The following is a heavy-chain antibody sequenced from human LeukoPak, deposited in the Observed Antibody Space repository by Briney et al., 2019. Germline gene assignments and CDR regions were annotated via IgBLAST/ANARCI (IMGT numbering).Heavy chain of an antibody. Sequence: ASVKVSCKASGYTFTSNYIYWVRQAPGQGLEWMGMIYPRDGSTSYAQKFQGRVTVTRDTSTSTVHMELNGLRSEDTAVYYCARDQEGFDYWGQGTLVTVSS. CDR3: ARDQEGFDY. V-gene: IGHV1-46*01. CDR2: IYPRDGST. J-gene: IGHJ4*02. CDR1: GYTFTSNY.